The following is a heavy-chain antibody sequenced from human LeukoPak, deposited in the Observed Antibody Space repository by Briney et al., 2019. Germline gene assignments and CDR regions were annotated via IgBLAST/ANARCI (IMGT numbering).Heavy chain of an antibody. CDR1: GFSLTRHD. CDR2: LLTSGRS. D-gene: IGHD2-15*01. J-gene: IGHJ3*02. Sequence: GGSLRLSCAASGFSLTRHDMHWARQATGKGLEWVSALLTSGRSCYPDSVKGRFTISSDTATNSLYLQMNSLRAGDTAVYYCARVASNGFDIWGQGTMVTVSS. V-gene: IGHV3-13*04. CDR3: ARVASNGFDI.